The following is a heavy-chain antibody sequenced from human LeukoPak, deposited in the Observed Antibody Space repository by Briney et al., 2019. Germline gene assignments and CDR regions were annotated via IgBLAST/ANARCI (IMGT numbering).Heavy chain of an antibody. Sequence: GGSFRLSCSASGFTFSKYEMNWVRQAPGKGVEWVSYISSSGSHIYYADSVKGRFTISRDNAKNSLYLQMNSLRAEDTAVHYCARDGRRLLWFEGVFDYWGQGTLVTVSS. V-gene: IGHV3-48*03. D-gene: IGHD3-10*01. J-gene: IGHJ4*02. CDR3: ARDGRRLLWFEGVFDY. CDR1: GFTFSKYE. CDR2: ISSSGSHI.